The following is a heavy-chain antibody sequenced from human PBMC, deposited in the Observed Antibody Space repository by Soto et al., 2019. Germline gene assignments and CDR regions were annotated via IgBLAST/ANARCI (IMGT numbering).Heavy chain of an antibody. J-gene: IGHJ4*02. CDR2: ISPMFGAA. D-gene: IGHD3-10*01. CDR1: GGTFNTYA. V-gene: IGHV1-69*01. Sequence: QVQLVQSGAEMKKPGSSVKVSCQSSGGTFNTYAMNWVRQAPGQGPEWMGDISPMFGAANYAPKFHGRVTITAEESTGTSYMQLSSLTSEDTALYFCAREVQVHTPAFVYRGQGTLVTVSS. CDR3: AREVQVHTPAFVY.